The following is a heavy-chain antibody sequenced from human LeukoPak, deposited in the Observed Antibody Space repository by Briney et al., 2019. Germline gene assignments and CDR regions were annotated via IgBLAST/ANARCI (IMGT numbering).Heavy chain of an antibody. Sequence: SETLSLTCTVSGGSISSYYWSWIRQPPGKGLEWIGYIYYSGSTNYNPSLKSRVTISVDTSKNQFSLKLSSVTAADTAVYYCARLPGQLDYFDYWGQGTLVTVSS. CDR1: GGSISSYY. CDR3: ARLPGQLDYFDY. CDR2: IYYSGST. D-gene: IGHD6-13*01. V-gene: IGHV4-59*08. J-gene: IGHJ4*02.